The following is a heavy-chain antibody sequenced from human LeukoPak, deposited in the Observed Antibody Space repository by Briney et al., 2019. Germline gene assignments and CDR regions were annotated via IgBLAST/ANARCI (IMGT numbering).Heavy chain of an antibody. CDR3: ARFPTVTTDFDY. CDR1: GGTFSSYA. Sequence: SVKVSCKASGGTFSSYAISWVRQAPGQGLEWMGGIIPIFGTANYAQKFQGRVTITADESTSTAYMELNRLRSDDTAVYYCARFPTVTTDFDYWGQGTLVTVSS. V-gene: IGHV1-69*13. CDR2: IIPIFGTA. D-gene: IGHD4-17*01. J-gene: IGHJ4*02.